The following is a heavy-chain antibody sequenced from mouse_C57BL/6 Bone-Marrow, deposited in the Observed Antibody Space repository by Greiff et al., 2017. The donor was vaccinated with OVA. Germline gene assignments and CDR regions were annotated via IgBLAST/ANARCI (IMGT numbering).Heavy chain of an antibody. CDR1: GYTFTSYW. D-gene: IGHD1-1*01. J-gene: IGHJ3*01. Sequence: VQLQQSGAELVMPGASVKLSCKASGYTFTSYWMHWVKQRPGQGLEWIGEIDPSDSYTNYNQKFKGKSKLTVDKSSSTAYMQLSSQTSEDSAVYYCARDIYYGTWLAYWGQGTLVTVSA. CDR2: IDPSDSYT. CDR3: ARDIYYGTWLAY. V-gene: IGHV1-69*01.